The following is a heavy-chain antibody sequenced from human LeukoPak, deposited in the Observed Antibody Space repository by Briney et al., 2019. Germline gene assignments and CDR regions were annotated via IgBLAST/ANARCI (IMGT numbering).Heavy chain of an antibody. Sequence: SETLSLTCTVSGGSISSSSYYWGWIRQPPGKGLEWIGSIHYSGSTNYNPSLKSRVTISVDTSKNQSSLKLSSVTAADTAVYYCARVTRYYYYMDVWGKGTTVTVSS. D-gene: IGHD4-23*01. CDR3: ARVTRYYYYMDV. V-gene: IGHV4-39*07. CDR2: IHYSGST. J-gene: IGHJ6*03. CDR1: GGSISSSSYY.